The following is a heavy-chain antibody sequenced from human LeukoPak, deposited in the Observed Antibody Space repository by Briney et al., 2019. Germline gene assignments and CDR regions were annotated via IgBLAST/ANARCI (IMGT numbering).Heavy chain of an antibody. V-gene: IGHV1-69-2*01. J-gene: IGHJ4*02. D-gene: IGHD7-27*01. Sequence: GASVKVSCKASGYTFTDYYMHWVQQAPGKGLEWMGRVDPEDGETIYAEKFQGRVTITADTSTDTAYMELSSLRSEDTAVYYCATASPWGSGDYWGQGTLVTVSS. CDR1: GYTFTDYY. CDR3: ATASPWGSGDY. CDR2: VDPEDGET.